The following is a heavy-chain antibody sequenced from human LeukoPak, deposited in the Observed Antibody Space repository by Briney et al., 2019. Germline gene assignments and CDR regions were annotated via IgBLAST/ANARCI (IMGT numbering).Heavy chain of an antibody. V-gene: IGHV3-23*01. J-gene: IGHJ4*02. CDR3: AKSSYYDSSGYYREYYFDY. CDR1: GFTFSTYA. Sequence: GGSLRLSCAASGFTFSTYAMSWVRQAPGKGLEWVSAFGGGGGSTNYADSVKGRVTVSRDNSKSTLYLQMNSLRAEDTAVYYCAKSSYYDSSGYYREYYFDYWGQGTLVTVSS. CDR2: FGGGGGST. D-gene: IGHD3-22*01.